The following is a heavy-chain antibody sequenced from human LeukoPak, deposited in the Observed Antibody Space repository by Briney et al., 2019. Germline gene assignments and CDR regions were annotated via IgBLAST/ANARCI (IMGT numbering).Heavy chain of an antibody. CDR2: ISSSSNYI. CDR1: RFTFSSYS. D-gene: IGHD3-3*01. Sequence: GGSLRLSCAASRFTFSSYSMNWVRQAPGKGLEWVSSISSSSNYIYYADSVKGRFTISRDNAKNSLYLQMNSLRAEDTAVYYCARDANLVLRFLEWLSPRYMDVWGKGTTVTVYS. CDR3: ARDANLVLRFLEWLSPRYMDV. V-gene: IGHV3-21*01. J-gene: IGHJ6*03.